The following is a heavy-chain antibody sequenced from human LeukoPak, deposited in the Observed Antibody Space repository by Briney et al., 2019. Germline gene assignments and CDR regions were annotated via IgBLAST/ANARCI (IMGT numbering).Heavy chain of an antibody. Sequence: ASVKVSCKSSGYTFTGYYMHWVRQAPGQGLEWMGRINPNSGGTNYAQKFPGRVTMTREQSISTTYMELSRLRSDDTAVYYCARDPSSSWTYYFDYWGQGTLVTVSS. CDR3: ARDPSSSWTYYFDY. D-gene: IGHD6-13*01. CDR1: GYTFTGYY. J-gene: IGHJ4*02. V-gene: IGHV1-2*06. CDR2: INPNSGGT.